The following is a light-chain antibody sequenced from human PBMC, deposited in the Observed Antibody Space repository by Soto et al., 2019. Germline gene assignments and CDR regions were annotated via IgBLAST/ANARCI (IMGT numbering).Light chain of an antibody. CDR2: GAS. CDR3: QQYCSSPPT. CDR1: QSVYKNF. V-gene: IGKV3-20*01. Sequence: EIVLTQSPGTLSLSPGERATLSCRASQSVYKNFLAWYQQKPGQAPRLLINGASNRATGIPDRFSGSGSGKDFSRTIDRLEPEDFDVYFCQQYCSSPPTFGGGTKVEIK. J-gene: IGKJ4*01.